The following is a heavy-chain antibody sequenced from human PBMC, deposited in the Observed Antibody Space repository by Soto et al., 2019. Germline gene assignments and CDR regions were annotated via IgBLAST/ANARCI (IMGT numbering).Heavy chain of an antibody. CDR3: ARERRWFGVGTLDY. CDR1: GFTFSTYA. CDR2: ISYDGDNK. Sequence: PGGSLRLSCAASGFTFSTYAMHWVRQAPGKGLEWVAFISYDGDNKYYADSVQGRFTITRDNSKDTLYLQMNRLRTEDTAVYFCARERRWFGVGTLDYWGQGSLVTVSS. D-gene: IGHD3-3*01. V-gene: IGHV3-30-3*01. J-gene: IGHJ4*02.